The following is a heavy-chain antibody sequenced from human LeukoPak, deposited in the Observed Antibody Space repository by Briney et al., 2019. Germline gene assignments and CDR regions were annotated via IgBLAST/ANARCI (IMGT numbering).Heavy chain of an antibody. J-gene: IGHJ3*01. CDR2: IIPIFNTA. CDR3: ANLVPAAIWGAFDF. CDR1: GGTFSSNA. Sequence: SVKVSCKASGGTFSSNAISWVRQAPGQGLEWMGGIIPIFNTANYAQKFQGRLTITADESTSTAYMELNSLRSEDTAVYYCANLVPAAIWGAFDFWGQGTMVTVSS. D-gene: IGHD2-2*01. V-gene: IGHV1-69*13.